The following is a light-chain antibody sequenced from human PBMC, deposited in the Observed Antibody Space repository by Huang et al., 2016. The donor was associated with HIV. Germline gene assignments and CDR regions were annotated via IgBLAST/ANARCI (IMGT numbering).Light chain of an antibody. Sequence: EVVLTQSPAPLSLSLGQRATLSCRASPSGGTYLAWYQQKPGRPPRRRIYDASDRATCIPTRFSGSGAGTDFTLTISTLEPEDFALYYCQQRGSWPRTFGQGTKLEIK. V-gene: IGKV3-11*01. CDR1: PSGGTY. J-gene: IGKJ2*01. CDR2: DAS. CDR3: QQRGSWPRT.